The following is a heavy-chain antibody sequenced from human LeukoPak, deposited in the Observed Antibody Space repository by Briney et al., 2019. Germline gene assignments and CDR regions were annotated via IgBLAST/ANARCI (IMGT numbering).Heavy chain of an antibody. CDR3: ARDLKYCSTTNCFVYYDYGMDV. D-gene: IGHD2-2*01. CDR1: GFTFSSYW. J-gene: IGHJ6*02. V-gene: IGHV3-74*01. CDR2: VNSDGSST. Sequence: GGSLRLSCAASGFTFSSYWMHWVRQSPGKGLVWVSRVNSDGSSTRYADSVKGRFTSSRDDAKNTLYLQMNSLRAEDTAVYYCARDLKYCSTTNCFVYYDYGMDVWGQGTTATVSS.